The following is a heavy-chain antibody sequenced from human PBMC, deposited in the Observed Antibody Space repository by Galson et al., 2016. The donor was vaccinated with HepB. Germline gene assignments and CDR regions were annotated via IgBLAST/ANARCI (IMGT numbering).Heavy chain of an antibody. V-gene: IGHV1-69*13. CDR1: GGTFSSYA. CDR2: IIPIFATA. Sequence: SVKVSCKASGGTFSSYAISWLRQAPGQGLEWMGGIIPIFATAKYAQKFQGRVTITADESTSTAYVELISLRSEDTAVYYCARHLIAALGSYYYYGMDVWGQGTTVTVSS. CDR3: ARHLIAALGSYYYYGMDV. J-gene: IGHJ6*02. D-gene: IGHD6-13*01.